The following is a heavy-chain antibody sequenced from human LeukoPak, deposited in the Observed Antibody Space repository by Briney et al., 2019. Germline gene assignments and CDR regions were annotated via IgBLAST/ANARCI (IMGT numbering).Heavy chain of an antibody. V-gene: IGHV3-30-3*01. Sequence: PGGSLRLSCAASGFTFSSYAMHWVRQAPGKGLEWVAVISYDGSNKYYADSVKGRFTISRDNSKNTLYLQMNSLRAEDTAVYYCASMFGYCSGGSCYDYWGQGTLVTVSS. CDR1: GFTFSSYA. CDR3: ASMFGYCSGGSCYDY. J-gene: IGHJ4*02. D-gene: IGHD2-15*01. CDR2: ISYDGSNK.